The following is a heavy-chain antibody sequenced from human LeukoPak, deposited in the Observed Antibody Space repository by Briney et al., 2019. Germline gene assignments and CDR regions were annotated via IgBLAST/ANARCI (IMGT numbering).Heavy chain of an antibody. CDR3: TTVLSYYDILTGYRRGAFDY. J-gene: IGHJ4*02. CDR2: IKSKTDGGTT. CDR1: GFTFDDYG. Sequence: PGGSLRLSCAASGFTFDDYGMSWVRQAPGKGLEWVGRIKSKTDGGTTDYAAPVKGRFTISRDDSKNTLYLQMNSLKTEDTAVYYCTTVLSYYDILTGYRRGAFDYWGQGTLVTVSS. V-gene: IGHV3-15*01. D-gene: IGHD3-9*01.